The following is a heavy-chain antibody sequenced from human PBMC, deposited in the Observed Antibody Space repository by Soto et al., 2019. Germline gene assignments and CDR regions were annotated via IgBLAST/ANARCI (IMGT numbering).Heavy chain of an antibody. CDR2: VAASGST. J-gene: IGHJ6*02. V-gene: IGHV4-4*07. CDR3: ARGGSTHYYYGLDV. CDR1: GGSISGFF. Sequence: PXGTLSLTCTVSGGSISGFFWTWVRQPPGMPLEGLGHVAASGSTAYNPSLRSRLSLSLDVSKNRFSLELTSVTAADTATYFCARGGSTHYYYGLDVWGQGTTVTVSS.